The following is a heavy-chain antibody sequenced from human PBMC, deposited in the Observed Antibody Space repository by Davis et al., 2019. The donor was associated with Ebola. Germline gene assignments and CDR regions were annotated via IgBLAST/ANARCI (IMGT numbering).Heavy chain of an antibody. CDR3: ARDKGIAVAGRYYYYGMDV. Sequence: ASVKVSCKASGYTFTSYAMHWVRQAPGQRLEWMGWINAGNGNTKYSQKFQGRVTITRDTSASTAYMELSSLRSEDTAVYYCARDKGIAVAGRYYYYGMDVWGQGTTVTVSS. J-gene: IGHJ6*02. CDR2: INAGNGNT. V-gene: IGHV1-3*01. CDR1: GYTFTSYA. D-gene: IGHD6-19*01.